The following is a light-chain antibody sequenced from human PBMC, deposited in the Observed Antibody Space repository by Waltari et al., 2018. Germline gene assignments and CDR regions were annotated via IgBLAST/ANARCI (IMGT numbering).Light chain of an antibody. CDR2: EAS. CDR3: QQLSTYPLN. V-gene: IGKV1-9*01. Sequence: IQLTQSPSSLSASVGDRVTITCRASKGISSYLGWYQQKPGRAPKLLIYEASNLYSGVPSRFRGSGSGTDFTLTISSLQPEDFATYFCQQLSTYPLNFGGGTKVE. J-gene: IGKJ4*01. CDR1: KGISSY.